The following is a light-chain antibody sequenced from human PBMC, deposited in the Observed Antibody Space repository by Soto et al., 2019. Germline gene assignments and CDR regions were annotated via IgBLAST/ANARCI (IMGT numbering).Light chain of an antibody. J-gene: IGKJ2*01. CDR2: KVS. Sequence: DVLMTQSPLSLPVTLGQPASISCSSSQSLVYSDGNTYLSWFQQRPGQSPRRLIYKVSNRDSGVPDKFSGSGSGTDFTLKISRVEAEDVGVYYCMQGTHWLSFGQGTKLEIK. V-gene: IGKV2-30*01. CDR1: QSLVYSDGNTY. CDR3: MQGTHWLS.